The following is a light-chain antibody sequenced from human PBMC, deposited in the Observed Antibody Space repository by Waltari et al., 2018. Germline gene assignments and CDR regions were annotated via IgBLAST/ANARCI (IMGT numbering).Light chain of an antibody. J-gene: IGKJ2*01. CDR3: EQYASSVLYT. CDR2: GAS. V-gene: IGKV3-20*01. Sequence: QSLGTHYFAWYQHNPGQAPMLLSYGASSRAAGTTDRFSGIGSGTEFALTFSRLDHEDCAVYFGEQYASSVLYTFGEGTKLKIK. CDR1: QSLGTHY.